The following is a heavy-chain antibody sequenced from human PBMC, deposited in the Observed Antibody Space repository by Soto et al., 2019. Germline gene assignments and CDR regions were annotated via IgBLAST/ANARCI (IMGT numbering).Heavy chain of an antibody. Sequence: GASVKVACKASGYTFTSYDITWVRQATGQGLEWMGWMNPNSGNTGYAQKFQGRVTMTRNTSISTAYIELSSLRSEDTAVYYCARQAAALFNWFDPWGQGTLVTVSS. CDR1: GYTFTSYD. CDR2: MNPNSGNT. J-gene: IGHJ5*02. V-gene: IGHV1-8*01. D-gene: IGHD6-13*01. CDR3: ARQAAALFNWFDP.